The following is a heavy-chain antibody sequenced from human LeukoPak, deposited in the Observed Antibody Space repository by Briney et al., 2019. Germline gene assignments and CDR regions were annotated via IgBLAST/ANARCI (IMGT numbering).Heavy chain of an antibody. D-gene: IGHD3-22*01. CDR2: IYYSGST. CDR1: GGSISSGGYY. V-gene: IGHV4-31*03. CDR3: ARAPYDSSGYYLDY. Sequence: SETLSLTCTVSGGSISSGGYYWRWMRQHPGKGLEWIGYIYYSGSTYYNPSLKSRVTISVDTSKNQFSLKLSSVTAADTAVYYCARAPYDSSGYYLDYWGQGTLVTVSS. J-gene: IGHJ4*02.